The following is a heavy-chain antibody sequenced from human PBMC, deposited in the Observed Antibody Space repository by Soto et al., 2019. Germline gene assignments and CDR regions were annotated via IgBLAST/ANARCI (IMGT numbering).Heavy chain of an antibody. D-gene: IGHD2-15*01. CDR3: AKVGVRYCGGGSCYFHR. CDR1: GFTFGSYA. CDR2: ITAGGDST. V-gene: IGHV3-23*01. Sequence: EVQLLESGGGLVQPGGSLRLSCTASGFTFGSYAMTWVRQAPGKGPEWVSAITAGGDSTYYADSVQGRFTISRDNSRTTLYLQRNSLRAEDTAAYYCAKVGVRYCGGGSCYFHRWGQGTLVTVSS. J-gene: IGHJ5*02.